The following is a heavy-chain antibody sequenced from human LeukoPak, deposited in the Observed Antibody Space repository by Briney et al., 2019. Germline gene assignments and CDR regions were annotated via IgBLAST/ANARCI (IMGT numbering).Heavy chain of an antibody. Sequence: GGSLRLSCAASGITFINYAMTWVRQAPGKGLEWVSAISGSGGSTYYADSVKGRFTISRDNSKNTLYLQMNSLRAEDTAVYYCAKDPACSSTSCHNPYYYYYYMDVWGKGTTVTISS. J-gene: IGHJ6*03. CDR2: ISGSGGST. V-gene: IGHV3-23*01. D-gene: IGHD2-2*01. CDR1: GITFINYA. CDR3: AKDPACSSTSCHNPYYYYYYMDV.